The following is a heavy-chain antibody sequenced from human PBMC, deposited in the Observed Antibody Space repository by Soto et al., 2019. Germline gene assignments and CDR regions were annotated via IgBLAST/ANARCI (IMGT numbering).Heavy chain of an antibody. Sequence: GSLRLSCAASGFTFSSYAMSWVRQAPGKGLEWVSAISGSGGSTYYADSVKGRFTISRDNSKNTLYLQMNSLRAEDTAVYYCAKGTVRGVIVSYYYYGMDVWGQGTTVTVPS. J-gene: IGHJ6*02. V-gene: IGHV3-23*01. CDR3: AKGTVRGVIVSYYYYGMDV. D-gene: IGHD3-10*01. CDR2: ISGSGGST. CDR1: GFTFSSYA.